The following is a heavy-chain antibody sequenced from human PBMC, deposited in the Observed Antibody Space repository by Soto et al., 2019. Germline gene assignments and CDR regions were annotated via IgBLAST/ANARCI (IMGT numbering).Heavy chain of an antibody. J-gene: IGHJ4*02. CDR2: ISYDGSNK. CDR3: AKDLPTYSGSYSGGFDY. CDR1: GFTFSSYG. V-gene: IGHV3-30*18. D-gene: IGHD1-26*01. Sequence: GGSLRLSCAASGFTFSSYGMHWVRQAPGKGLEWVAVISYDGSNKYYADSVKGRFTISSDNCKNTLYLQMNSLRAEDTAVYYCAKDLPTYSGSYSGGFDYWGQGTLVTVSS.